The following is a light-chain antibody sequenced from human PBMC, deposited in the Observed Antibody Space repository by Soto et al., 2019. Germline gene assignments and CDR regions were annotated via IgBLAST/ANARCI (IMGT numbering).Light chain of an antibody. CDR3: QTWDTDILV. CDR2: VYSDGSH. CDR1: SGHSSYA. V-gene: IGLV4-69*01. J-gene: IGLJ1*01. Sequence: QLVLTQSPSASASLGASVKLTCTLSSGHSSYAIAWHQQQPEKGPRNLMKVYSDGSHSKGDGIPDRFSGSSSGAERYLTISSLQSEDEADYYCQTWDTDILVFGAGTKLTVL.